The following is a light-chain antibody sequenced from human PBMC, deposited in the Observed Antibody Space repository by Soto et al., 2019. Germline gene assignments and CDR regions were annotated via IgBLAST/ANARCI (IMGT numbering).Light chain of an antibody. CDR1: QSVSSN. CDR3: QQYRSSPLT. V-gene: IGKV3-15*01. Sequence: EIVMTQSPATLSVSPGESATLSCRASQSVSSNLAWHQQKPGQAPRLLISAASTRATGIPARFSGSGSGTEFTLTITSLQSEDSAVYYCQQYRSSPLTFGGGTKVDIK. J-gene: IGKJ4*01. CDR2: AAS.